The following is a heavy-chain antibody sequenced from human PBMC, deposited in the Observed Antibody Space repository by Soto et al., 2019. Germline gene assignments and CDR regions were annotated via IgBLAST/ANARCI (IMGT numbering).Heavy chain of an antibody. V-gene: IGHV4-59*01. CDR3: ARGHLFGVVDWFDP. Sequence: PSETLSLTCTVSGGSISSYYWSWIRQPPGKGLEWIGYIYYSGSTNYNPSLESRVTISVDTSKNQFSLKLSSVTAADTAVYYCARGHLFGVVDWFDPWGQGTLVTVSS. CDR2: IYYSGST. D-gene: IGHD3-3*01. CDR1: GGSISSYY. J-gene: IGHJ5*02.